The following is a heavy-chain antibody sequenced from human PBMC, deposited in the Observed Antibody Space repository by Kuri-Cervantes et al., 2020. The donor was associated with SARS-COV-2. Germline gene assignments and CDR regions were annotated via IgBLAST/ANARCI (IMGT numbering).Heavy chain of an antibody. V-gene: IGHV1-69*11. CDR2: IIPILGTA. Sequence: SVKVSCKASGGTFSSYAISWVRQAPGQGLEWMGRIIPILGTANYAQKFQGRVTITTDESTSTAYMELSSLRSEDTAVYYCASFYGGNSGDAFDIWGQGTMVTVSS. CDR1: GGTFSSYA. D-gene: IGHD4-23*01. J-gene: IGHJ3*02. CDR3: ASFYGGNSGDAFDI.